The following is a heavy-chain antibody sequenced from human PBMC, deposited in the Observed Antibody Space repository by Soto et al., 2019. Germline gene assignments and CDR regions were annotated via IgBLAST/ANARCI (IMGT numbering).Heavy chain of an antibody. CDR2: ISYDGGNK. D-gene: IGHD1-7*01. CDR3: ANARNWNYADIEY. V-gene: IGHV3-30*18. CDR1: RFSFSVYG. Sequence: QVPLVESGGGVVQPGRSLRLSCAASRFSFSVYGMHWVRQTPGKALEWVAAISYDGGNKHYADSVKGRFTVSRDNSKNTLYLQMHSLRGEDTAVYYCANARNWNYADIEYWGQGTLVIVSS. J-gene: IGHJ4*02.